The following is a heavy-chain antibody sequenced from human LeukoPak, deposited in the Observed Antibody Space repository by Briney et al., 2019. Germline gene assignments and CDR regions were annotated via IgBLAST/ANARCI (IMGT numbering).Heavy chain of an antibody. J-gene: IGHJ4*02. Sequence: GGSLRLSCAASGFTFSSYVMSWVRQAPGKGLEWVAVMPNDRRNNYYAESVKGRFTISRDNSKNTLYLQMNSLRTEDTAVYYCATSRDFYDTSGYYPYYFDCWGQGTLVTVSS. CDR2: MPNDRRNN. V-gene: IGHV3-30*03. CDR3: ATSRDFYDTSGYYPYYFDC. D-gene: IGHD3-22*01. CDR1: GFTFSSYV.